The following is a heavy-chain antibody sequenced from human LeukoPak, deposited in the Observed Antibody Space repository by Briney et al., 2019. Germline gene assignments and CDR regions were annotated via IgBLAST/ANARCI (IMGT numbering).Heavy chain of an antibody. J-gene: IGHJ3*02. V-gene: IGHV3-21*04. D-gene: IGHD3/OR15-3a*01. CDR3: AKGYDFWTERGAFDI. CDR2: ISSSSSYI. Sequence: GGSLRLSCAASGFTFSSYSMNWVRQAPGKGLEWVSSISSSSSYIYYADSVKGRFTISRDNAKNSLYLQMNSLRAEDTAVYYCAKGYDFWTERGAFDIWGQGTMVTVSS. CDR1: GFTFSSYS.